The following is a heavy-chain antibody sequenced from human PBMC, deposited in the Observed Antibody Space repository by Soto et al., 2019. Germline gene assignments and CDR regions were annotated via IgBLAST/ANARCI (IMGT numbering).Heavy chain of an antibody. CDR1: GGSISSGDYY. D-gene: IGHD3-10*01. CDR2: IYYSGST. V-gene: IGHV4-30-4*01. CDR3: ARVRLRGVIDY. Sequence: SETLSLTCTVSGGSISSGDYYWSWIRQPPGKGLEWIGYIYYSGSTYYNPSLKSRVTISVDTSKNQFSLKLSSVTAADTAVYYCARVRLRGVIDYWGQGTLVTVSS. J-gene: IGHJ4*02.